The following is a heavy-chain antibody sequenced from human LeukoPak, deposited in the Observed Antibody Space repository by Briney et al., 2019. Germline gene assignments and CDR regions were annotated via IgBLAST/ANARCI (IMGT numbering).Heavy chain of an antibody. CDR1: GGSISSYY. Sequence: SETLSLTCTVSGGSISSYYWSWIRQPPGKGLEWIGYIYYSGSTNYNPSLKSRVTISVDTSKNQFSLKLSSVTAADTAVYYCARLGIVGARGYWGQGTLVTVSS. CDR3: ARLGIVGARGY. V-gene: IGHV4-59*08. J-gene: IGHJ4*02. D-gene: IGHD1-26*01. CDR2: IYYSGST.